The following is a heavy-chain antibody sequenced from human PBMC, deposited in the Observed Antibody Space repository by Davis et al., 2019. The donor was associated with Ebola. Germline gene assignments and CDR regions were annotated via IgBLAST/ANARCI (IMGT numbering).Heavy chain of an antibody. CDR3: ARDYGDYPEYFQH. CDR1: GYTLTELS. CDR2: ISAYNGNT. J-gene: IGHJ1*01. V-gene: IGHV1-18*01. Sequence: AASVKVSCKVSGYTLTELSMHWVRQAPGQGLEWMGWISAYNGNTNYAQKLQGRVTMTTDTSTSTAYMELRSLRSDDTAVYYCARDYGDYPEYFQHWGQGTLVTVSS. D-gene: IGHD4-17*01.